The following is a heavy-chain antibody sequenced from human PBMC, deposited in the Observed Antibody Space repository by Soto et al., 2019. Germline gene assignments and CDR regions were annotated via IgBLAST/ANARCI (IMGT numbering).Heavy chain of an antibody. Sequence: QVQLVESGGGVVQPGRSLRLSCAASGFTFSSYLIYWVRQGPGKGLEWVAVIWYDGSNKYYADSVKGRFTISRDNSKNTLYLQMNSLRTEDTAVYYCARPQGISGYFPIDYWGQGTLVTVSS. D-gene: IGHD3-22*01. CDR3: ARPQGISGYFPIDY. CDR1: GFTFSSYL. J-gene: IGHJ4*02. V-gene: IGHV3-33*01. CDR2: IWYDGSNK.